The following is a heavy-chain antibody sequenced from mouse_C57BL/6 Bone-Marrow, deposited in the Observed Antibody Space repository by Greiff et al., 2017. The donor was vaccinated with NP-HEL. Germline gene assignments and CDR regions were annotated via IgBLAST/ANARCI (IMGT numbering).Heavy chain of an antibody. Sequence: VQVVESGAELAKPGASVKLSCKASGYTFTSYWMHWVKQRPGQGLEWIGYINPSSGYTKYNQKFKDKATLTADKSSSTAYMQLSSLTYEDSAVYYCAYYCSSWDYFDYWGQGTTLTVSS. J-gene: IGHJ2*01. CDR1: GYTFTSYW. CDR3: AYYCSSWDYFDY. D-gene: IGHD1-1*01. CDR2: INPSSGYT. V-gene: IGHV1-7*01.